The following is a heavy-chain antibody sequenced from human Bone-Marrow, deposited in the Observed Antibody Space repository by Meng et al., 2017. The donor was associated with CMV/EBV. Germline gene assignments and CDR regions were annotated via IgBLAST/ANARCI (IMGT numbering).Heavy chain of an antibody. CDR1: GFTFSSYA. CDR3: ARDVSHYYYGMDV. D-gene: IGHD3-3*02. V-gene: IGHV3-NL1*01. J-gene: IGHJ6*02. Sequence: GGSLRLSCAASGFTFSSYAMHWVRQAPGKGLEWVSVIYSGGSTYYADSVKGRFTISRDNSKNTLYLQMNSLRAEDTAVYYCARDVSHYYYGMDVWGQGPTVTVSS. CDR2: IYSGGST.